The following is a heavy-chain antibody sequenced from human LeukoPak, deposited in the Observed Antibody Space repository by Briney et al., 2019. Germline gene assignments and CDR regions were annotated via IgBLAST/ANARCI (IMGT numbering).Heavy chain of an antibody. CDR1: GGSMSSRSNY. Sequence: SETLSLTCTVSGGSMSSRSNYWGWIRQPPGKGLEWVGGIYYSGSTDYNPSLKSRVSISVDTSKNQFSLNLSSVTAADTAVYYCARHPYSSGWFYYFDYWGQGTLVTVSS. CDR3: ARHPYSSGWFYYFDY. CDR2: IYYSGST. V-gene: IGHV4-39*01. J-gene: IGHJ4*02. D-gene: IGHD6-19*01.